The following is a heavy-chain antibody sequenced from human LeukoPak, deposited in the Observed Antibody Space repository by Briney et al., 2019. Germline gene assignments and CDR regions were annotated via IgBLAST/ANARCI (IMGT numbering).Heavy chain of an antibody. CDR2: IYSGDTT. V-gene: IGHV3-66*01. Sequence: GGSLRLSCAASGFTVSTNYMSWVRQAPGKGLEWFSVIYSGDTTFYADSVRGKFTISRDNSKNTLYLQMNSLRAEDTAVYYCASILRSSSGYYFDYWGQGTLVTVSS. CDR3: ASILRSSSGYYFDY. CDR1: GFTVSTNY. D-gene: IGHD3-10*01. J-gene: IGHJ4*02.